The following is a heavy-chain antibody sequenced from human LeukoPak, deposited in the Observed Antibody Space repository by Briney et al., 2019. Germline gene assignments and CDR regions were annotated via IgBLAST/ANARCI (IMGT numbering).Heavy chain of an antibody. V-gene: IGHV4-34*01. Sequence: TSETLSLTCAVYGGSFSGYYWSWIRQPPGKGLEWIGEINHSGSTNYNPSLKSRVTISVDRSKNQFSLKLSSVTAADTAVYYCARVKGNLEVPAATYYFDYWGQGTLVTVSS. CDR2: INHSGST. CDR3: ARVKGNLEVPAATYYFDY. CDR1: GGSFSGYY. J-gene: IGHJ4*02. D-gene: IGHD2-2*01.